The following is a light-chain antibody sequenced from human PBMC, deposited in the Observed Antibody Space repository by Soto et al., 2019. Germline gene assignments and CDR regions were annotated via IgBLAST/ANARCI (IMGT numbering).Light chain of an antibody. V-gene: IGKV3-20*01. Sequence: EIVLTQSPGTLSLSPGERATLSCRASQSVSSSYLAWYQQKPGQAPRLLIYGASSRATGIPDRFSGSGSGREFTLTISRLEPEDFAVYYCQQYGSSYTCGQGTKLEFK. CDR1: QSVSSSY. CDR3: QQYGSSYT. CDR2: GAS. J-gene: IGKJ2*01.